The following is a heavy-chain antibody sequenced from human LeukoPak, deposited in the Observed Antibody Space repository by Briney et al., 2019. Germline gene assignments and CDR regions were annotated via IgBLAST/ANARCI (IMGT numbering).Heavy chain of an antibody. Sequence: GGSLRLSCTASGFTFGDHAMSWVRQAPGKGLEWVGFVRTKTYGGTTEYAASVKGRFSISRDDSKSIVHLQMNSLKTEDTGVYYCVRRALVAAGLLDYWGQGTLVAVSS. CDR3: VRRALVAAGLLDY. D-gene: IGHD6-13*01. CDR2: VRTKTYGGTT. V-gene: IGHV3-49*04. J-gene: IGHJ4*02. CDR1: GFTFGDHA.